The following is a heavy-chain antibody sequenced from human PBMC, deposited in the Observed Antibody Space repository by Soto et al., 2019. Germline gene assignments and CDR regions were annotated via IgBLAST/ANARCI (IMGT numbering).Heavy chain of an antibody. CDR3: ARDRSSGWPIDY. Sequence: EVHLMESGGGLVKPGESLRLSCAASGFTFSTYSLNWVRQAPGKGLEWVSSIVSSSSYIFYADSVKGRFTISRDNAKNSLYLQMNSLRAEDTAVYYCARDRSSGWPIDYWGQGTLVTVSS. D-gene: IGHD6-19*01. CDR2: IVSSSSYI. J-gene: IGHJ4*02. V-gene: IGHV3-21*01. CDR1: GFTFSTYS.